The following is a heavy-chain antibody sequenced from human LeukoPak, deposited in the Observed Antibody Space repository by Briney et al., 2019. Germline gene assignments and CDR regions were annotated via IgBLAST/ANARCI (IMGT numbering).Heavy chain of an antibody. D-gene: IGHD3-3*01. Sequence: GGTLTLPCTASGCTISTYAMHWVRQPQGKGLEREAVISYDGSNNYYANSAQGRFIISRDNSKNTLSLQMNSLRAEDTAVYYCSSDHYVFWSGFFYWGQGTLVTVS. CDR2: ISYDGSNN. CDR3: SSDHYVFWSGFFY. J-gene: IGHJ4*02. V-gene: IGHV3-30*04. CDR1: GCTISTYA.